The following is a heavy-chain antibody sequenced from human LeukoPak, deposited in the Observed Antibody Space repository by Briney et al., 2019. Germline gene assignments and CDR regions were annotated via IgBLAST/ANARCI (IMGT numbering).Heavy chain of an antibody. CDR1: GYTFTGYY. Sequence: ASVKVSCKASGYTFTGYYMHWVRQAPGQGLEWVGWINPNSGGTNYAQKFQGRVTMTRDTSISTAYMELSRLRSDDTAVYYCARAFYQLLPPEYNWFDPWGQGTLVTVSS. V-gene: IGHV1-2*02. CDR3: ARAFYQLLPPEYNWFDP. CDR2: INPNSGGT. J-gene: IGHJ5*02. D-gene: IGHD2-2*01.